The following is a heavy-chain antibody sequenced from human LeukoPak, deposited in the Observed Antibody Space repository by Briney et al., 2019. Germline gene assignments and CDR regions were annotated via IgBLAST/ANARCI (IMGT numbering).Heavy chain of an antibody. CDR2: INANTGNP. V-gene: IGHV7-4-1*02. Sequence: ASVKVSCKASGYTFTSYSMNWVRQAPGQGREYMGWINANTGNPTYAQGFTGRFVFSLDTSVSTAYLQISSLKAEDTAVYYCARDFPARDWFFDLWGRGTLVTVSS. CDR3: ARDFPARDWFFDL. CDR1: GYTFTSYS. J-gene: IGHJ2*01.